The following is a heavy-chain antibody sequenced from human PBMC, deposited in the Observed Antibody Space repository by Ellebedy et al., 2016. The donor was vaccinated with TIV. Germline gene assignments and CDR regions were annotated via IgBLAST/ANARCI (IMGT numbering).Heavy chain of an antibody. V-gene: IGHV3-23*01. Sequence: PGGSLRLSCATSGFTFDNFAMRWFRQAPGTGLEWVSAITGSRDRTFYADSVKGRFTVSRDTSKNTLYLQMNSLRAEDTAIYYCAKDSGKYGWNSEYWGQGTQVTVSS. J-gene: IGHJ4*02. D-gene: IGHD3-10*01. CDR1: GFTFDNFA. CDR2: ITGSRDRT. CDR3: AKDSGKYGWNSEY.